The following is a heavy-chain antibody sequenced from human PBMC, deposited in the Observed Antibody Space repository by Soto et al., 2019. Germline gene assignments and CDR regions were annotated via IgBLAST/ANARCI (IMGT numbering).Heavy chain of an antibody. CDR3: ARGYNMNYFDY. CDR1: GGSISSYY. D-gene: IGHD1-20*01. J-gene: IGHJ4*02. CDR2: IYYSGST. V-gene: IGHV4-59*01. Sequence: SETLSLTCTASGGSISSYYGSWIRQPPGKGLEWIGYIYYSGSTNYNPSLKSRVTISVDTSKNQFSLKLSSVTAADTAVYYCARGYNMNYFDYWAQGTLVTVSS.